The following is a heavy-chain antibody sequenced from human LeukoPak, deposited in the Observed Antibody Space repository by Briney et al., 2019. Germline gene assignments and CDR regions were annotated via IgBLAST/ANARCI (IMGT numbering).Heavy chain of an antibody. D-gene: IGHD4-11*01. CDR2: ISSSSSTI. CDR3: ARTQSGDAFDI. V-gene: IGHV3-48*01. Sequence: GGSLRLSCAASGFTFSSYSMNWVRQAPGEGREWVSYISSSSSTIYYAGSVKGRFTISRDNAKNSLYLQMNSLRAEDTAVYYCARTQSGDAFDIWGQGTMVTVSS. CDR1: GFTFSSYS. J-gene: IGHJ3*02.